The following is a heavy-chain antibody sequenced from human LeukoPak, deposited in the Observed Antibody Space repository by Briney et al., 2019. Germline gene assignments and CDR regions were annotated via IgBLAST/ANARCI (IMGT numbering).Heavy chain of an antibody. J-gene: IGHJ4*02. Sequence: ASVKVSCKASGGTFSSYAISWVRQAPGQGLEWMGGIIPIFGTANYAQKFQGRATITADKSTSTAYMELSSLRSEDTAVYYCASRPLSVAGTRDAKEIHRTTFDYWGQGTLVTVSS. CDR3: ASRPLSVAGTRDAKEIHRTTFDY. CDR2: IIPIFGTA. CDR1: GGTFSSYA. V-gene: IGHV1-69*06. D-gene: IGHD6-19*01.